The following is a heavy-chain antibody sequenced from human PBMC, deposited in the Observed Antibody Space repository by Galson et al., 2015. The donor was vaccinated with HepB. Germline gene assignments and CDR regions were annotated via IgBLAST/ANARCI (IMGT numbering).Heavy chain of an antibody. CDR3: ASIYCSGGSCYDY. Sequence: SLRLSCAASGLTFSSYSMNWVRQAPGKGLEWVSSISSSSSYIYYADSVKGRFTISRDNAKNSLYLQMNSLRAEDTAVYYCASIYCSGGSCYDYWGQGTLVTVSS. CDR2: ISSSSSYI. D-gene: IGHD2-15*01. J-gene: IGHJ4*02. V-gene: IGHV3-21*01. CDR1: GLTFSSYS.